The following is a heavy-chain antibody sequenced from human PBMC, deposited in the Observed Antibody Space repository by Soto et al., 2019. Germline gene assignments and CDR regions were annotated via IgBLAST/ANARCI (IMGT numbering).Heavy chain of an antibody. CDR2: IYYSGTT. J-gene: IGHJ4*02. CDR1: GYSISSSNW. CDR3: ARREIQGPIDY. Sequence: PAETLSLTCAVSGYSISSSNWWGWIRQPPGKGLEWIGYIYYSGTTYYNPSLKSRVSMSVDTSKYQSSLKLTSVTAVDTAVYYCARREIQGPIDYWGQGTLVTVSS. V-gene: IGHV4-28*01. D-gene: IGHD1-26*01.